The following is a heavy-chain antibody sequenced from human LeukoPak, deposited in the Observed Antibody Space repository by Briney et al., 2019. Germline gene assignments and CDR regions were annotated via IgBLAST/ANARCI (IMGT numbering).Heavy chain of an antibody. V-gene: IGHV3-23*01. J-gene: IGHJ4*02. CDR3: AKKRGETGDYFDY. D-gene: IGHD7-27*01. CDR1: GFIFSNYA. CDR2: ISAAGDVT. Sequence: PGGSLRLSCVGSGFIFSNYAMNWVRQAPGKGPEWVSTISAAGDVTYHADSVKGRFTISRDNSKNKLFMQMNSLRAEDTAVYYCAKKRGETGDYFDYWGQGTLVTVSS.